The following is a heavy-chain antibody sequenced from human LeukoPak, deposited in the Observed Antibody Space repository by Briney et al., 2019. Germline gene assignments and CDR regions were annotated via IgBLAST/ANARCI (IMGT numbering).Heavy chain of an antibody. V-gene: IGHV4-34*01. CDR1: GGSFSGYY. Sequence: SETLXLTCAVYGGSFSGYYWSWIRQPPGKGLEWIGEMNHSASTNYNPSLNSRVTISVDTSKNQFSLKLTSLTAADTAVYYCARVAVRFLEWLLPGGWFDHWGQGTLVTVSS. CDR3: ARVAVRFLEWLLPGGWFDH. D-gene: IGHD3-3*01. CDR2: MNHSAST. J-gene: IGHJ5*02.